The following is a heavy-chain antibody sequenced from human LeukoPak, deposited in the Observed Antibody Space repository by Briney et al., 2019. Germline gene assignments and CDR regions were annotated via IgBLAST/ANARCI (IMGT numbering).Heavy chain of an antibody. CDR2: IYHSGST. V-gene: IGHV4-38-2*02. CDR3: ARVGLRFLEWLLNY. D-gene: IGHD3-3*01. J-gene: IGHJ4*02. CDR1: GYSISSGYY. Sequence: PSETLSLTCTVSGYSISSGYYWGWIRQPPGKGLEWIGSIYHSGSTYYNPSLKSRVTISVDMSKNQFSLKLSSVTAADTAVYYCARVGLRFLEWLLNYWGQGTLVTVSS.